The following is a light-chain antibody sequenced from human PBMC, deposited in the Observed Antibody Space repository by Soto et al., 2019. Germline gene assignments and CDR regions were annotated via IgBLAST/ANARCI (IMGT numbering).Light chain of an antibody. Sequence: DIVMTQSPDSLAVSLGERATINCKSSQSVLYSSNNKNYLAWYQQKPGQPPKLLFYWASTRESGVPDRFSGSGSGTDFTLTISSLQAEDVAVYYCQQYYTTPLRTFGQGTKLEIK. J-gene: IGKJ2*01. CDR1: QSVLYSSNNKNY. V-gene: IGKV4-1*01. CDR2: WAS. CDR3: QQYYTTPLRT.